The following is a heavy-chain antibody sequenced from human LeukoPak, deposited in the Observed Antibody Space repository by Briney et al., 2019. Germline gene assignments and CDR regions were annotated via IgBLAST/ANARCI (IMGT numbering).Heavy chain of an antibody. Sequence: ASVKGSCKASGYTFTDYGMSWMRQAPGQGLEWMGWINTNTGNPTYAQGFTGRFVFSLDTSVSTAYLQITSLKAEDTAVYYCARVYRSSWYPMDYWGQGTLVTVSS. CDR2: INTNTGNP. CDR1: GYTFTDYG. CDR3: ARVYRSSWYPMDY. V-gene: IGHV7-4-1*02. J-gene: IGHJ4*02. D-gene: IGHD6-13*01.